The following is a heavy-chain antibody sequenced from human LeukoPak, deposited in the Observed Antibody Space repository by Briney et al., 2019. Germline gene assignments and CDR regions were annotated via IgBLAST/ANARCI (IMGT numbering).Heavy chain of an antibody. Sequence: GASVTVSCTASGGTFSSYAISWVRQAPGQGLEWMGGIIPIFGTANYAQKFQGRVTITADESTSTAYMELSSLRSEDTAVYYCAREGPYCSSTSCNYYFDYWGQGTLVTVSS. J-gene: IGHJ4*02. CDR1: GGTFSSYA. CDR2: IIPIFGTA. D-gene: IGHD2-2*01. V-gene: IGHV1-69*01. CDR3: AREGPYCSSTSCNYYFDY.